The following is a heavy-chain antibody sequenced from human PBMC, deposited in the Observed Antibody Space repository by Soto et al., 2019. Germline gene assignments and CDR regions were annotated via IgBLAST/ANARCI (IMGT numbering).Heavy chain of an antibody. CDR3: ATRYCSGGSCYSSVDAFDI. D-gene: IGHD2-15*01. J-gene: IGHJ3*02. V-gene: IGHV4-39*02. CDR1: GGSFSSNNYY. Sequence: LSLTCTVSGGSFSSNNYYWGWIRQPPGKGLEWIGNIFYSGSTYYNPSLKSRVTISVDTSKSHFSLRLSSVTAADTAVYYCATRYCSGGSCYSSVDAFDIWGQGTMVTVSS. CDR2: IFYSGST.